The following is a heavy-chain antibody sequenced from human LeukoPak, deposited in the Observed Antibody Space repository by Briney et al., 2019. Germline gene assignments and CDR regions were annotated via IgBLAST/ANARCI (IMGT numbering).Heavy chain of an antibody. CDR3: AKDGVIVSWAFDI. D-gene: IGHD3-22*01. CDR2: ISGSGGST. V-gene: IGHV3-23*01. J-gene: IGHJ3*02. Sequence: HTGGSLRLSCAASGFTFSSYAMSWVRQAPGKGLEWVSAISGSGGSTYYADSVKGRFTISRDNAKNSLYLQMNSLRAEDTALYYCAKDGVIVSWAFDIWGQGTMVTVSS. CDR1: GFTFSSYA.